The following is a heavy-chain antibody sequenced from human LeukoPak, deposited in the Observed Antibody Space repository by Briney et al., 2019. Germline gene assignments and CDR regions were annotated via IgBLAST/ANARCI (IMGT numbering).Heavy chain of an antibody. CDR2: LHLNGRT. Sequence: SETLSLTCGVSGGSISSTNWWSGVRQPPGKGLEWIGELHLNGRTNYNPSLRSRLTISVALSENHISLKLASVTAADPAVYYCARVGRPYRSLDYAGQGILVTVS. CDR3: ARVGRPYRSLDY. D-gene: IGHD1-14*01. V-gene: IGHV4-4*02. J-gene: IGHJ4*02. CDR1: GGSISSTNW.